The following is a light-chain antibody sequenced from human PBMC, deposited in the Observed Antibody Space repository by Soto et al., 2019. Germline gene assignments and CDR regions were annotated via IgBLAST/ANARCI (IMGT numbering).Light chain of an antibody. CDR2: GVS. CDR1: QSVSSSY. CDR3: QQYGSSPPET. Sequence: EIVLTQSPGTLSLSPGERATLSCRASQSVSSSYLAWYQQKPGQAPRLLIYGVSSRATGIPDRFSGSGSGTDFTLNISRLEPEDVAVYYCQQYGSSPPETFGQGTKVEIK. V-gene: IGKV3-20*01. J-gene: IGKJ1*01.